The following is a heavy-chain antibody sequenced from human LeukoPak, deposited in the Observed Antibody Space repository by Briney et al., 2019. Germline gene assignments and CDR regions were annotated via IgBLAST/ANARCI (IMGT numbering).Heavy chain of an antibody. CDR1: GFTFSIYS. D-gene: IGHD4-23*01. V-gene: IGHV3-48*04. CDR3: ARDIPGGNDAFDI. Sequence: PGGSLRLSCAASGFTFSIYSLNWVRQAPGKGLEWVAYIGRSGDRTTKYADSVKGRFTISRDNAKNSLYLQMNSLRAEDTAVYYCARDIPGGNDAFDIWGQGTMVTVSS. CDR2: IGRSGDRTT. J-gene: IGHJ3*02.